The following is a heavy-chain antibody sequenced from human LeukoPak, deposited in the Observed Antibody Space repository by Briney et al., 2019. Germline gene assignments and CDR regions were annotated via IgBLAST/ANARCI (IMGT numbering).Heavy chain of an antibody. J-gene: IGHJ4*02. Sequence: ASVKVSCKASGYTFTGYYMHWVRQAPGQGLEWMGWINPNSGGTNYAQKFQGRVTMTRDTSISTAYMELSRLRSDDTAVYYCARAFLQYYYDSSGYYYGYWGQGTLVTVSS. CDR2: INPNSGGT. V-gene: IGHV1-2*02. CDR3: ARAFLQYYYDSSGYYYGY. CDR1: GYTFTGYY. D-gene: IGHD3-22*01.